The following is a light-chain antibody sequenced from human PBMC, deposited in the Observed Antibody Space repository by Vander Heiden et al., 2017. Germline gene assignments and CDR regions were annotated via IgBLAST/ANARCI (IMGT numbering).Light chain of an antibody. CDR2: DVS. J-gene: IGLJ2*01. CDR1: SSDVGAYNY. Sequence: QSALTQPASVSGFPGQSITISCTGTSSDVGAYNYVSWYQQHPGKAPKLMIYDVSNRPSGVSIRFSGSKSGNTASLTISGLQTEDEADYYCISYTTSSTLLFGGGTKLTVL. CDR3: ISYTTSSTLL. V-gene: IGLV2-14*01.